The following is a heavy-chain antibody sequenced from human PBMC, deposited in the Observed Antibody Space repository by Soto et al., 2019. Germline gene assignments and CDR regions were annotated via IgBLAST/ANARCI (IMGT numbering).Heavy chain of an antibody. J-gene: IGHJ6*02. Sequence: SETLSLTCTVSGGSISSYYWSWIRQPPGKGLEWIGYIYYSGSTNYNPSLKSRVTIPVDTSKNQFSLKLSSVTAADTAVYYCARGPLREEWLLLDYYYGMDVWGQGTTVTVSS. V-gene: IGHV4-59*01. D-gene: IGHD3-3*01. CDR1: GGSISSYY. CDR2: IYYSGST. CDR3: ARGPLREEWLLLDYYYGMDV.